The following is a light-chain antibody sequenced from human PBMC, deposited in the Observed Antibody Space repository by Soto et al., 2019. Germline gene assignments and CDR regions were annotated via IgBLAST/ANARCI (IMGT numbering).Light chain of an antibody. CDR3: QQYNKWPLIT. V-gene: IGKV3-20*01. CDR1: QTVTRNY. CDR2: GAS. Sequence: EIVLTQSPGTLSLSPGGRATLSCRASQTVTRNYLAWHQQKPGQTPRLLVYGASSRATGIPDRFSGSGSGTDFTLTISRLEPEDFALYYCQQYNKWPLITFGQGTRLEIK. J-gene: IGKJ5*01.